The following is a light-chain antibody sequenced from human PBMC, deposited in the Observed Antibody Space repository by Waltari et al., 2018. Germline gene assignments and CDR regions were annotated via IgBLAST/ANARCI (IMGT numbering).Light chain of an antibody. J-gene: IGKJ1*01. CDR3: PPRCRPPLP. V-gene: IGKV1-39*01. CDR1: QSISSY. CDR2: AAS. Sequence: DIQMSQSPSSLSASVGESVTITCRASQSISSYLPWYQPKPGNAPTLLIYAASSLQSGVPSRFSGCGSGTAFTLTIRRLLPFAFAPSFCPPRCRPPLPFGPGTQVDI.